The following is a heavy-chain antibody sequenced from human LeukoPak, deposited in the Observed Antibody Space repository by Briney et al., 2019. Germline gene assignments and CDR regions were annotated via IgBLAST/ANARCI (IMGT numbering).Heavy chain of an antibody. CDR2: IYHSGST. Sequence: SETLSLTCTVSGYSISSGYYWGWIRQPPGKGLEWIGSIYHSGSTYYNPSLKSRVTISVDTSKNQFSLKLSSVTAADTAVYYCARDEGGLHEGSWFDPWGQGTLVTVSS. CDR1: GYSISSGYY. V-gene: IGHV4-38-2*02. J-gene: IGHJ5*02. D-gene: IGHD5/OR15-5a*01. CDR3: ARDEGGLHEGSWFDP.